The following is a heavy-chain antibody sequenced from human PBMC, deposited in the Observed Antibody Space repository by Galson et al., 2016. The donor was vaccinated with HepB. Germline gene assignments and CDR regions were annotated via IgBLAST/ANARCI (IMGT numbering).Heavy chain of an antibody. Sequence: SLRLSCAASGFTFSDPYMNWVRQAPGKGLEWVAVISYDERNKHYADSVKGRLTISRDNSKNTLFLQMNSLRPEDTAVYYCAKDGSSMAADYYFDYWGQGTLVTVSS. D-gene: IGHD1-26*01. CDR3: AKDGSSMAADYYFDY. CDR2: ISYDERNK. CDR1: GFTFSDPY. V-gene: IGHV3-30*18. J-gene: IGHJ4*02.